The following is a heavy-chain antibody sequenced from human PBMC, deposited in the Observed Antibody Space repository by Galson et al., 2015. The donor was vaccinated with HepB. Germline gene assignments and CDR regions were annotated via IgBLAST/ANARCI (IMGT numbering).Heavy chain of an antibody. J-gene: IGHJ4*02. Sequence: SLRLSCAASGFTFSNYAMSWVRQAPGKGLGWVSAISNSGGTTYYADSVKGRFTTSRDNSKNTLYLQMNSLRAEDTAVYYCAKGWQQLSYWGQGTLVTVSS. CDR1: GFTFSNYA. V-gene: IGHV3-23*01. D-gene: IGHD6-13*01. CDR3: AKGWQQLSY. CDR2: ISNSGGTT.